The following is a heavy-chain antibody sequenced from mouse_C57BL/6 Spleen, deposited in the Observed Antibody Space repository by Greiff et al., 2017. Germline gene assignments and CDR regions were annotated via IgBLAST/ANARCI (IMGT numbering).Heavy chain of an antibody. CDR1: GFSLTSYG. J-gene: IGHJ3*01. CDR3: AEGLFVYAY. V-gene: IGHV2-2*01. Sequence: QVQLKESGPGLVQPSQCLSITCTVSGFSLTSYGVHWVRQSPGKGLEWLGVIRSGGSKDYNAAFISRLSISKYNSKSQVFFIMTRLQAADTAIYYCAEGLFVYAYRGPGALVTVDA. CDR2: IRSGGSK. D-gene: IGHD3-3*01.